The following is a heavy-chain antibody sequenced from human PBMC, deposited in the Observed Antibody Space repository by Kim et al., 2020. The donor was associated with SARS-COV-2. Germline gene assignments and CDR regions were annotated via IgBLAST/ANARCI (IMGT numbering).Heavy chain of an antibody. CDR1: GFTFSDYY. J-gene: IGHJ6*02. V-gene: IGHV3-11*01. CDR3: ARDKGGSWSHGGYYYYGMDV. CDR2: ISSSGSTI. D-gene: IGHD6-13*01. Sequence: GGSLRLSCAASGFTFSDYYMSWIRQAPGKGLEWVSYISSSGSTIYYADSVKGRFTISRDNAKNSLYLQMNSLRAEDTAVYYCARDKGGSWSHGGYYYYGMDVWGQGTTVTVSS.